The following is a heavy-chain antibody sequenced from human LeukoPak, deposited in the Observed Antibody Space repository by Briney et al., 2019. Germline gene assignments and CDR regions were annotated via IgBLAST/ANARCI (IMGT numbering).Heavy chain of an antibody. D-gene: IGHD1-26*01. V-gene: IGHV3-23*01. CDR3: AKRTPYTGSSQSFDY. J-gene: IGHJ4*02. Sequence: GGSLRLSCVASGITFSDYAMSWVRQAPGKGLEWVSAISGSADNTYYADSVKGRFAISRDNSKNTLYLQLSTLRADDTAVYYCAKRTPYTGSSQSFDYWGQGTLVTVSS. CDR2: ISGSADNT. CDR1: GITFSDYA.